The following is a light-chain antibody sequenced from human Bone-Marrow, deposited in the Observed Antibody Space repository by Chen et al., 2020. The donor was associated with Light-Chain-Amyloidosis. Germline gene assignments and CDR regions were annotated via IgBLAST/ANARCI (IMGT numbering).Light chain of an antibody. V-gene: IGKV3-15*01. CDR2: GAS. J-gene: IGKJ1*01. CDR1: RNINSN. CDR3: QQYDNWFRT. Sequence: IVMTQSPATLFVSPGERATLSCRASRNINSNLAWYQQKPGQAPRLLIYGASTRATGTTARFSGSKAGTEFTLTISSLQSEDFAVYYCQQYDNWFRTFGQGTKVEIK.